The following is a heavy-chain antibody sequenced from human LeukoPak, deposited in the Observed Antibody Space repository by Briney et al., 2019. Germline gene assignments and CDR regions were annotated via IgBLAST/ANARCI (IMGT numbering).Heavy chain of an antibody. V-gene: IGHV1-69*05. CDR2: IIPIFGTA. Sequence: SVKVSCKASGGTFSSYAISWVRQAPGQGLEWIGGIIPIFGTANYAQKFQGRVTITTDESTSTAYMELSSLRSEDTAVYYCARDGLGERGYYYYMDVWGKGTTVTVSS. CDR3: ARDGLGERGYYYYMDV. CDR1: GGTFSSYA. D-gene: IGHD3-10*01. J-gene: IGHJ6*03.